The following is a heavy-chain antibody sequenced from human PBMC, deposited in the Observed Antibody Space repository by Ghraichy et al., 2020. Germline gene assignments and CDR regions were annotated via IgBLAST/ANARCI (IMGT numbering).Heavy chain of an antibody. D-gene: IGHD2-15*01. CDR3: ARARGGWCTATNCFAEYAEY. Sequence: GSLRLSCVGSEFSFNKFWMSWVRQAPGKGLEWVASIKQGGGEKHYADSLKGRIAISRDNTQNSLFLQLDSLRVDDTAVYYCARARGGWCTATNCFAEYAEYWGEGTLVTVSS. CDR1: EFSFNKFW. J-gene: IGHJ4*02. CDR2: IKQGGGEK. V-gene: IGHV3-7*01.